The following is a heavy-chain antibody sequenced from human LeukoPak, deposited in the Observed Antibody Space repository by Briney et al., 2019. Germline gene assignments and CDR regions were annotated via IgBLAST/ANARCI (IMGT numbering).Heavy chain of an antibody. CDR3: ASTGPGDTGYFDY. CDR1: GGTFSSYA. D-gene: IGHD7-27*01. Sequence: SVNVSCKASGGTFSSYAISWVRQAPGQGLEWMGRIIPILGIANYAQKFQGRVTITADKSTSTAYMELSSLRSEDTAVYYCASTGPGDTGYFDYWGQGTLVTVSS. CDR2: IIPILGIA. V-gene: IGHV1-69*04. J-gene: IGHJ4*02.